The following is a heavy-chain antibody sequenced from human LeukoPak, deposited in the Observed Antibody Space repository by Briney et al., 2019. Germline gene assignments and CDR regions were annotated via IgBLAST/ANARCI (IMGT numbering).Heavy chain of an antibody. V-gene: IGHV4-59*01. D-gene: IGHD6-19*01. J-gene: IGHJ2*01. CDR2: IYYSGST. CDR3: ARDLSSGPPIRPRASWYFDP. CDR1: GGSISSYY. Sequence: PSETLSLTCTVSGGSISSYYWSWIRQPPGKGLEWIGYIYYSGSTNYNPSLKSRVTISVDTSKNQFSLKLSSVTAADTAVYYCARDLSSGPPIRPRASWYFDPWGRGTLVTVSS.